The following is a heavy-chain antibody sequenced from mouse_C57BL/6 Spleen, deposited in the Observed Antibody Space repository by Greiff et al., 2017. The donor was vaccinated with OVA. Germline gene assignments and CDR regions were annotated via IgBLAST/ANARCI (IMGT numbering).Heavy chain of an antibody. Sequence: QVQLKESGAELVKPGASVKMSCKASGYTFTTYPIEWMKQNHGKSLEWIGNFHPYNDDTKYNEKFKGKATLTVEKSSSTVYLELSRLTSDDSAVYYCARGYGYDGAWFAYWGQGTLVTVSA. V-gene: IGHV1-47*01. CDR2: FHPYNDDT. CDR1: GYTFTTYP. D-gene: IGHD2-2*01. J-gene: IGHJ3*01. CDR3: ARGYGYDGAWFAY.